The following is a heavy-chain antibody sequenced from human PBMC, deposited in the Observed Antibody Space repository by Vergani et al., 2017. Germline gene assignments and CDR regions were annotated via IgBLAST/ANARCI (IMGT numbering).Heavy chain of an antibody. CDR3: AKDLGYYGSGSWSFDY. CDR2: IYSGGST. CDR1: GFTVSSNY. V-gene: IGHV3-66*01. J-gene: IGHJ4*02. D-gene: IGHD3-10*01. Sequence: EVQLVESGGGLVQPGGSLRLSCAASGFTVSSNYMSWVRQAPGKGLEWVSVIYSGGSTYYADSVKGRFTISRDNSKNTLYLQMNSLRAEDTAVYYCAKDLGYYGSGSWSFDYWGQGTLVTVSS.